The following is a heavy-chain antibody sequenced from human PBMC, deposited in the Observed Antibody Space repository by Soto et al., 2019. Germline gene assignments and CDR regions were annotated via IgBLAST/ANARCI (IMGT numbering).Heavy chain of an antibody. D-gene: IGHD3-22*01. Sequence: QVQLVQSGAEVRKPGASVKVSCEASGYTFTSYDIYWVRQATGQGLEWMGWMNPSTGNSGYAQKFQGRVTMTSDTSISTAHMELSSLRSEDTAVYYCAKKQRNYDSSGYYYSFGYYGMDVWGQGTTVTVSS. V-gene: IGHV1-8*01. CDR2: MNPSTGNS. CDR1: GYTFTSYD. CDR3: AKKQRNYDSSGYYYSFGYYGMDV. J-gene: IGHJ6*02.